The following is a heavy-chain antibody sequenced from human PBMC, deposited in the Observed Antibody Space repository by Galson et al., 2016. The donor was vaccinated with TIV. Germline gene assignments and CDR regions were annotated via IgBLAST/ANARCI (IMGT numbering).Heavy chain of an antibody. J-gene: IGHJ6*02. V-gene: IGHV1-69*13. CDR1: GGTFSSYV. Sequence: SVKVSCKASGGTFSSYVINWVRQAPGQGLERMGGIIPLFRTTNYAQKFQGRVTITADESTNTAYMELNSLRSGDTAVYYCASDRNTAFDTYHYYYGMDVWGQGTTVTVSS. CDR2: IIPLFRTT. CDR3: ASDRNTAFDTYHYYYGMDV. D-gene: IGHD5-18*01.